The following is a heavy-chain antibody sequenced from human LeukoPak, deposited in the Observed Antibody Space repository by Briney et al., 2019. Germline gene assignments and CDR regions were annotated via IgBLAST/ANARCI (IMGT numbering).Heavy chain of an antibody. CDR3: AREIPWNPYSSSSSHSDS. V-gene: IGHV4-59*01. J-gene: IGHJ4*02. Sequence: SETLSLTCTVSGGSISSYYWSWIRQPPGKGPEWIGYIYYTGSTKYNPSLKSRVTMSVDTSKNQFSLNLRSVTAADTAVYYCAREIPWNPYSSSSSHSDSWGQGTLVTVSS. CDR2: IYYTGST. D-gene: IGHD6-6*01. CDR1: GGSISSYY.